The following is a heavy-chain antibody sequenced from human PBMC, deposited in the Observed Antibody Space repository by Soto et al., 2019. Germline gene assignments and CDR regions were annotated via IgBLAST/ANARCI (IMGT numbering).Heavy chain of an antibody. CDR1: GFTFSNYA. V-gene: IGHV3-23*01. J-gene: IGHJ4*02. D-gene: IGHD3-22*01. Sequence: EVQLLESGGGLVQPGGSLRLSCAASGFTFSNYAMSWVRQAPGQGLEWVSGIGGRATSAYYADSVKGRFAISRDNSYNTLFLQLNSLRAEDTAVYYCAKSRYSDSSGDFYDFWGQGTLVSVS. CDR3: AKSRYSDSSGDFYDF. CDR2: IGGRATSA.